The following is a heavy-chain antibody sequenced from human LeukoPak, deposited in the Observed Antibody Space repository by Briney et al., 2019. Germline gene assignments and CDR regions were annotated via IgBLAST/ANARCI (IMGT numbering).Heavy chain of an antibody. V-gene: IGHV5-51*01. Sequence: GESLRISCKGSGYRFTKSWIGWVRQMPGKGLEWLGIIYPDDSRTRYSPSFQGQVTISVDKSITTAYLQWTSLKASDTAMYYCARPSYGASDYWGQGTLVTVSS. CDR2: IYPDDSRT. J-gene: IGHJ4*02. CDR1: GYRFTKSW. CDR3: ARPSYGASDY. D-gene: IGHD4-17*01.